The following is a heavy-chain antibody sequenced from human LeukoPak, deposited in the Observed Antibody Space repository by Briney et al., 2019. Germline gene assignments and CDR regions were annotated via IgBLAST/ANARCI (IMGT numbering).Heavy chain of an antibody. CDR3: AKGAEIDH. J-gene: IGHJ4*02. Sequence: GGSLRLSCAASGFNFNNFARSWVRQAPGKGLEWLSAMTGPADTTYYAESVKGRFTISRDYSKSMVFLQMNSLRVEDTAIYYCAKGAEIDHWGQGTLVTVSS. CDR2: MTGPADTT. V-gene: IGHV3-23*01. CDR1: GFNFNNFA.